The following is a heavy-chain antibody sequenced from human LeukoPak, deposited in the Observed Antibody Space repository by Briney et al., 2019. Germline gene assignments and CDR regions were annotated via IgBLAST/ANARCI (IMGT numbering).Heavy chain of an antibody. V-gene: IGHV3-30-3*01. CDR3: ARKAAVGTSFDY. CDR2: ISYDGTHK. D-gene: IGHD6-13*01. J-gene: IGHJ4*02. Sequence: PGRSLRLSCAASGFTLSHYAMHWVRQAPGKGLEWVSIISYDGTHKYSADSVRGRFTISRDNSKNTLYLQMNSLRHEDTAVYYCARKAAVGTSFDYWGQGTLVTVSS. CDR1: GFTLSHYA.